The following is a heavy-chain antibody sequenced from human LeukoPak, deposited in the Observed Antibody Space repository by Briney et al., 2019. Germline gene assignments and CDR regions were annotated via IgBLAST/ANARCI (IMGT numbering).Heavy chain of an antibody. CDR2: ISGSGGST. Sequence: PGGSLRLSCAASGFTFSTYAMSWVRQAPGKGLEWVSGISGSGGSTYYADSVKGRFTISRDKSKNTLYLQMNSLRAEDTAVYYCAKEAYYDVLTGQSFDYWGQGTLVTVSS. CDR3: AKEAYYDVLTGQSFDY. V-gene: IGHV3-23*01. CDR1: GFTFSTYA. J-gene: IGHJ4*02. D-gene: IGHD3-9*01.